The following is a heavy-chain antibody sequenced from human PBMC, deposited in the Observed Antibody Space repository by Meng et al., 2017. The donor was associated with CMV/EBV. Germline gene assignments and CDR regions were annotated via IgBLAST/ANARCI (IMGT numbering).Heavy chain of an antibody. CDR1: GFTFSSYA. J-gene: IGHJ4*02. V-gene: IGHV3-23*01. CDR3: AKKSSSSSPRQYYFDY. CDR2: ISGSGGST. D-gene: IGHD6-6*01. Sequence: GGSLRLSCAASGFTFSSYAMSWVRQAPGKGLELVSAISGSGGSTYYADSVKGRFTISRDNSKNTLYLQMNSLRAEDTAVYYCAKKSSSSSPRQYYFDYWGQGTLVTVSS.